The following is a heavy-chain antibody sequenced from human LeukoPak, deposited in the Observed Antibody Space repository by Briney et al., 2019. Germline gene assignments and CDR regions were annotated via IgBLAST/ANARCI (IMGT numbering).Heavy chain of an antibody. CDR3: AGDLSGIFDP. J-gene: IGHJ5*02. CDR1: GDSVLSNRAA. V-gene: IGHV6-1*01. CDR2: TFYRSKWYS. D-gene: IGHD3-10*01. Sequence: SQTLSLTCAISGDSVLSNRAAWNWIRQSPSRGLEWLGRTFYRSKWYSDYAVSVKSRMTINPDTSRNQFSLQLNSVTPEDTAVYYCAGDLSGIFDPWGQGTLVTVSS.